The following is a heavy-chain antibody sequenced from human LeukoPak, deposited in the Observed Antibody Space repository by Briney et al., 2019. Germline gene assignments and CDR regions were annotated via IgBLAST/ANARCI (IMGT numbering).Heavy chain of an antibody. Sequence: SETLSLTCTVSGGSISSYYGSWIRQPAGKGLEWIGRIYTSGSTNYNPSLKSRVTMSVDTSKNQFALKLSSVTDADTAVYYCARSTWGYCSSTRCRHFDPWGQGTLVTVSS. D-gene: IGHD2-2*01. V-gene: IGHV4-4*07. CDR3: ARSTWGYCSSTRCRHFDP. J-gene: IGHJ5*02. CDR2: IYTSGST. CDR1: GGSISSYY.